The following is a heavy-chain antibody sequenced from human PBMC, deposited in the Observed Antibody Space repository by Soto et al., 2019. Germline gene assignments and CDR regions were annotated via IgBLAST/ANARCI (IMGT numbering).Heavy chain of an antibody. CDR3: ARGGLYCSSTSCYNNNWFDP. CDR1: GYSFTSYW. Sequence: GASLKISCKGSGYSFTSYWIGWVRQMPGKGLEWMGIIYPGDSDTRYSPSFQGQVTISADKSISTAYLQWSSLKASDTAMYYCARGGLYCSSTSCYNNNWFDPWGQGTLVTVSS. J-gene: IGHJ5*02. CDR2: IYPGDSDT. V-gene: IGHV5-51*01. D-gene: IGHD2-2*02.